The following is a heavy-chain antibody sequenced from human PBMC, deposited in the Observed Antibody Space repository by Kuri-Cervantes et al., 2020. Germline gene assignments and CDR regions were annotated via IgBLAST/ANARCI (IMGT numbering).Heavy chain of an antibody. CDR3: ARELQTRNYFDY. CDR1: GGTFSSYA. D-gene: IGHD4-11*01. V-gene: IGHV1-3*01. Sequence: ASVKVSCKASGGTFSSYAISWVRQAPGQRLEWMGWINAGNVNTKYSQKFQGRVTITRDTSASTAYMELSSLRSEDTAVYYCARELQTRNYFDYWGQGTLVTVSS. J-gene: IGHJ4*02. CDR2: INAGNVNT.